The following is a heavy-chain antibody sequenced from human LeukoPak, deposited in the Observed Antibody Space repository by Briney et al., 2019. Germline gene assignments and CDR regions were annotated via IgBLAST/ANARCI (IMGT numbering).Heavy chain of an antibody. D-gene: IGHD2/OR15-2a*01. CDR2: LSYTGKT. J-gene: IGHJ4*02. CDR3: SEGYFEPFDH. Sequence: SETLSLTCNVSGVSVSTSHWNWIRQRPGKGLEWIGCLSYTGKTDYNPSLKSRVSISLGSSNNHLSLKLTSVTAADTAVYYCSEGYFEPFDHWGQGILVTVSS. V-gene: IGHV4-59*02. CDR1: GVSVSTSH.